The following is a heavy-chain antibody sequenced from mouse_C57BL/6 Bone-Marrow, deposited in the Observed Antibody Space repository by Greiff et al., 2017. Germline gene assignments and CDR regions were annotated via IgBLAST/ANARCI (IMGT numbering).Heavy chain of an antibody. CDR3: ARGVGDEAWFAY. Sequence: EVKLEESGGGLVQPGGSLKLSCAASGFTFSDYYMYWVRQTPEKRLEWVAYISNGGGSTYYPDTVKGRFTISRDNAKNTRYLQMSRLKSEDTAMYYCARGVGDEAWFAYWGQGTLVTVSA. J-gene: IGHJ3*01. V-gene: IGHV5-12*01. CDR1: GFTFSDYY. D-gene: IGHD1-1*01. CDR2: ISNGGGST.